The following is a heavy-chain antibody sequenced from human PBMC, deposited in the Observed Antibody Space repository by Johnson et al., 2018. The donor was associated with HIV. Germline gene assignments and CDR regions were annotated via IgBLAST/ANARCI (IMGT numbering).Heavy chain of an antibody. V-gene: IGHV3-73*01. J-gene: IGHJ3*02. Sequence: VQLVESGVGVVQPGKSLRLSCAASGFIFSNYPMHWVRQAPGKGLEWVGRIRSKANSYATAYAASVKGRFTISRDDSKNTAYLQMNSLKTEDTAVYYCTRHSSLGYPRAFDIWGQGTMVTVSS. D-gene: IGHD5-18*01. CDR2: IRSKANSYAT. CDR1: GFIFSNYP. CDR3: TRHSSLGYPRAFDI.